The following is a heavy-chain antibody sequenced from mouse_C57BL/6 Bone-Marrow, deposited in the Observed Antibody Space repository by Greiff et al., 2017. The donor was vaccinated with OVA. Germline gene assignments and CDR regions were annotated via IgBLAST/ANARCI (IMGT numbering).Heavy chain of an antibody. CDR1: GYTFTSYW. J-gene: IGHJ2*01. Sequence: QVQLQQPGAELVKPGASVKLSCKASGYTFTSYWMHWVKQRPGQGLEWIGMIHPNSGSTNYNEKFKSKATLTVDKSSSTAYMQLSSLTSEDSAVYYCARYSNYGGYYFDYWGQGTTLTVSS. CDR2: IHPNSGST. CDR3: ARYSNYGGYYFDY. D-gene: IGHD2-5*01. V-gene: IGHV1-64*01.